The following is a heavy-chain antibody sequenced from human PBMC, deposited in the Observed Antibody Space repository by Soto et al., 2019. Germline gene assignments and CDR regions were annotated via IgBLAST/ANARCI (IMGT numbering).Heavy chain of an antibody. Sequence: GESLKISCHCSGYTFSNFWIGWVRQLPGKGLEWMGIIYPGDHETRYSPSFHGKVTISADKSINTAYPQWNSLEASDTAFYFCARSPRSSPYFDYWGQGALVTVSS. CDR1: GYTFSNFW. CDR2: IYPGDHET. V-gene: IGHV5-51*01. J-gene: IGHJ4*02. CDR3: ARSPRSSPYFDY. D-gene: IGHD6-13*01.